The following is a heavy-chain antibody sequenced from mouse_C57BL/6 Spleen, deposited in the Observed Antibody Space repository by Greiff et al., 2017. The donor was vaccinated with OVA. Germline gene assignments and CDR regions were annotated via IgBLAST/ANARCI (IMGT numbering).Heavy chain of an antibody. V-gene: IGHV1-15*01. CDR3: TRYYGSGFAY. CDR2: IDPETGGT. J-gene: IGHJ3*01. Sequence: QVQLQQSGAELVRPGASVTLSCKASGYTFTDYEMHWVKQTPVHGLEWIGAIDPETGGTAYNQKFKGKAILTADKSSSTAYMELRSLTSEDSAVYYCTRYYGSGFAYWGQGTLVTVSA. CDR1: GYTFTDYE. D-gene: IGHD1-1*01.